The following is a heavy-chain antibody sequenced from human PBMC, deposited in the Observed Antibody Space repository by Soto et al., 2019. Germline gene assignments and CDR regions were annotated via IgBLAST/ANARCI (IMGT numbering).Heavy chain of an antibody. CDR2: INHSGST. D-gene: IGHD1-1*01. CDR3: ARAGGNWNSGWMGYYYYYMDV. CDR1: GGSFSGYY. V-gene: IGHV4-34*01. Sequence: QVQLQQWGAGLLKPSETLSLTCAVYGGSFSGYYWSWIRQPPGKGLEWIGEINHSGSTNYNPSLKSRFTISVDKCKNQLSLKLSSVTAADTAVYYCARAGGNWNSGWMGYYYYYMDVWGKGTTVTVSS. J-gene: IGHJ6*03.